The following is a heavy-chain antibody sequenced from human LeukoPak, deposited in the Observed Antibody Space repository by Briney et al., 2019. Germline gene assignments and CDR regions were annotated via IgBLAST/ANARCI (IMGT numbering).Heavy chain of an antibody. CDR1: GYSISSGYY. CDR2: IYHSGST. D-gene: IGHD3-10*01. CDR3: ARGGLTMVLVD. J-gene: IGHJ4*02. V-gene: IGHV4-38-2*02. Sequence: SETLSLTCTVSGYSISSGYYWGWIRQPPGKGLEWIGSIYHSGSTYYNPSLKSRVTISVDTSKNQFSLKLSSVTAADTAVYYCARGGLTMVLVDWGQGTLVTVSS.